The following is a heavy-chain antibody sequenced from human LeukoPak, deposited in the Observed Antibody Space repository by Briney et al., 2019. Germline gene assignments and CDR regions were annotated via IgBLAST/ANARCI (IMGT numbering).Heavy chain of an antibody. J-gene: IGHJ4*02. Sequence: GGSLRVSCAASGFTFSRYWMSWVRQAPGKGLEWVANIKQDGSEKYYVDSVKGRFTISRDNAKNSLYLQMNSLRAEDTAVYYCVRDGKLGYCSRTSCPFDYWGQGTLVTVSS. CDR3: VRDGKLGYCSRTSCPFDY. CDR2: IKQDGSEK. CDR1: GFTFSRYW. V-gene: IGHV3-7*04. D-gene: IGHD2-2*01.